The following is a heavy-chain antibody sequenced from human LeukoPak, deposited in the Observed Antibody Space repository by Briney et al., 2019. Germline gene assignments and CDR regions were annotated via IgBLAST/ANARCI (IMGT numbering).Heavy chain of an antibody. V-gene: IGHV3-11*04. CDR3: ARGADGVSSNSRGWFDP. CDR1: GFTFSDYY. CDR2: INSSGRTI. D-gene: IGHD2-15*01. Sequence: GGSLRLSCAASGFTFSDYYMSWIRQAPGKGLEWVSDINSSGRTIYYADSVKGRFTISRDNAKNSLYLQMNSLRAEDTAVYSCARGADGVSSNSRGWFDPWGQGTLVTVSS. J-gene: IGHJ5*02.